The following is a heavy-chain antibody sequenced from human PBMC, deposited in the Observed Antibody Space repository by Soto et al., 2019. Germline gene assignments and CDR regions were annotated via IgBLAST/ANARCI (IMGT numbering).Heavy chain of an antibody. CDR1: GFTFSSYS. V-gene: IGHV3-48*01. CDR3: ARPRITMVRGISGY. J-gene: IGHJ4*02. D-gene: IGHD3-10*01. Sequence: ESGGGLVQPGGSLRLSCAASGFTFSSYSMNWVRQAPGKGLEWVSYISSSSSTIYYADSVKGRFTISRDNAKNSLYLQMNSLRGEDTAVYYCARPRITMVRGISGYWGQGTLVTVSS. CDR2: ISSSSSTI.